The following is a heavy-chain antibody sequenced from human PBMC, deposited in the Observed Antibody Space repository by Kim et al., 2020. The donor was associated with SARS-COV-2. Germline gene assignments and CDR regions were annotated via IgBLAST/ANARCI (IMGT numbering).Heavy chain of an antibody. V-gene: IGHV1-69*13. CDR2: IIPIFGTA. D-gene: IGHD3-3*01. Sequence: SVKVSCKASGGTFSSYAISWVRQAPGQGLEWMGGIIPIFGTANYAQKFQGRVTITADESTSTAYMELSSLRSEDTAVYYCASRVEDYDFWSGYYPWDYWGQGTLVTVSS. CDR3: ASRVEDYDFWSGYYPWDY. J-gene: IGHJ4*02. CDR1: GGTFSSYA.